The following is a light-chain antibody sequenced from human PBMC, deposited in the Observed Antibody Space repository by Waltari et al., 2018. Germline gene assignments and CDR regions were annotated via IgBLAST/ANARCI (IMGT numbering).Light chain of an antibody. Sequence: DIQMTQSPSSLSASVGDRVTMTCRASQSISSSLSWYQQKPGKAPRLLIYTASNLQSGVPSRFSGSGSGTDFTLTISSLQHEDFATYYCQQSYNTPPYTFGQGTQVEIK. CDR1: QSISSS. V-gene: IGKV1-39*01. CDR3: QQSYNTPPYT. J-gene: IGKJ2*01. CDR2: TAS.